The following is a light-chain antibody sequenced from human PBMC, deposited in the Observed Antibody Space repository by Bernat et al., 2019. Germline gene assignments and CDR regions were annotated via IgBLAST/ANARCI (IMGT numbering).Light chain of an antibody. CDR3: QQLDKFPIT. V-gene: IGKV1-9*01. CDR2: GAS. CDR1: QVIGTY. J-gene: IGKJ5*01. Sequence: DIQLTQSPSFLSASVGDRVTITCRASQVIGTYLAWYHQKPGQAPHLLIYGASTLQSGVPSRFSGSGSGTEFTLTISSLQPEDSATYYCQQLDKFPITFGQGTRLEIK.